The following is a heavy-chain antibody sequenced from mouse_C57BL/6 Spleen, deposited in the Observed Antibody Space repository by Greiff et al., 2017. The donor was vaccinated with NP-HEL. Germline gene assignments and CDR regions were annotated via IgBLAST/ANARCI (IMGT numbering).Heavy chain of an antibody. CDR3: ARRADRNYFDY. CDR2: IDPSDSET. Sequence: VQLVESGAELVRPGSSVKLSCKASGYTFTSYWMHWVKQRPKQGLEWIGNIDPSDSETHYNQKFKDKATLTVDKSSSTAYMQLSSLTSEDSAVYYCARRADRNYFDYWGQGTTLTVSS. CDR1: GYTFTSYW. V-gene: IGHV1-52*01. D-gene: IGHD6-1*01. J-gene: IGHJ2*01.